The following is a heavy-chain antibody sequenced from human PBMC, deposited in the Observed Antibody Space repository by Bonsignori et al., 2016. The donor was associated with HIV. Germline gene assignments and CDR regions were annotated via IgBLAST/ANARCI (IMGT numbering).Heavy chain of an antibody. CDR3: AATARIPGN. V-gene: IGHV4-59*11. CDR1: DGSIGSHY. CDR2: IFHNGDR. Sequence: SETLSLTCTVPDGSIGSHYWSWIRQTPGKGLEYLGYIFHNGDRNYNPSLKGRVTMSLDTSKNQFSLKVTSVTAADTAIYYCAATARIPGNWGRGTLVTVSS. J-gene: IGHJ4*02. D-gene: IGHD2-21*01.